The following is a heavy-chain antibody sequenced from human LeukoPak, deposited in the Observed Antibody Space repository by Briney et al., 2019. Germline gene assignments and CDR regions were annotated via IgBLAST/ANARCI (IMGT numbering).Heavy chain of an antibody. CDR1: GYIFTGYY. CDR3: ARDLDNYSGSGSYYNGDPLFQH. J-gene: IGHJ1*01. CDR2: LNPNSGGT. Sequence: ASVKVSCKASGYIFTGYYMHWVRQAPGQGLEWMGWLNPNSGGTNYAQNFQGRVTMTRDTSISTGYMELSRLRSDDTAVYYCARDLDNYSGSGSYYNGDPLFQHWGQGTLVTVSS. V-gene: IGHV1-2*02. D-gene: IGHD3-10*01.